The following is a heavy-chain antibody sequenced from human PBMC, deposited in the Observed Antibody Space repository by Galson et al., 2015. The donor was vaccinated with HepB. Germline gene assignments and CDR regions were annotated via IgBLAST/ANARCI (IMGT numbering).Heavy chain of an antibody. D-gene: IGHD5-12*01. CDR1: GFSFSSYG. Sequence: SLRLSCAASGFSFSSYGMHWVRQAPGKGLEWVAVISYDGSNKCYADSVKGRFTISRDNSKNTLYLQMNSLRAEDTAVYYCAKDQGKATRRLWYFDLWGRGTLVTVSS. J-gene: IGHJ2*01. V-gene: IGHV3-30*18. CDR3: AKDQGKATRRLWYFDL. CDR2: ISYDGSNK.